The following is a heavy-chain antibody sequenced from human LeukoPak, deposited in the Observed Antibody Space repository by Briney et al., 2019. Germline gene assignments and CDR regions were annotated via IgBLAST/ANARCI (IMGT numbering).Heavy chain of an antibody. V-gene: IGHV3-20*04. Sequence: GALRLSCAASGFTFDDYGMSWVRQSPGKGLEGVSGINWNGGSIGYADSVKGRFTISRDNAKNSLYLQMNSLRAEDTALYYCASGGIYYGAAFDFWGQGILVTVSS. CDR2: INWNGGSI. CDR3: ASGGIYYGAAFDF. D-gene: IGHD1-26*01. CDR1: GFTFDDYG. J-gene: IGHJ4*02.